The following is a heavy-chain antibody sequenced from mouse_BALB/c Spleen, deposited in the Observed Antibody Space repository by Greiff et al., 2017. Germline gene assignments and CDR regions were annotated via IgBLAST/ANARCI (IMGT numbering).Heavy chain of an antibody. V-gene: IGHV5-12-1*01. D-gene: IGHD1-1*01. CDR1: GFAFSSYD. CDR3: ARGYYGYAMDY. CDR2: ISSGGGST. J-gene: IGHJ4*01. Sequence: EVHLVESGGGLVKPGGSLKLSCAASGFAFSSYDMSWVRQTPEKRLEWVAYISSGGGSTYYPDTVKGRFTISRDNAKNTLYLQMSSLKSEDTAMYYCARGYYGYAMDYWGQGTSVTVSS.